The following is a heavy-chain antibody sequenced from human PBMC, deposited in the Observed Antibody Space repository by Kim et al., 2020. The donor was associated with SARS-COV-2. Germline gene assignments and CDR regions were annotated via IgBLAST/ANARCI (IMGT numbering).Heavy chain of an antibody. V-gene: IGHV3-15*01. CDR3: TTDGAIVVVIP. D-gene: IGHD3-22*01. Sequence: DYAAAVKGRFTISRDDSKNTLYLQMNSLKTEDTAVYYCTTDGAIVVVIPWGQGTLVTVSS. J-gene: IGHJ5*02.